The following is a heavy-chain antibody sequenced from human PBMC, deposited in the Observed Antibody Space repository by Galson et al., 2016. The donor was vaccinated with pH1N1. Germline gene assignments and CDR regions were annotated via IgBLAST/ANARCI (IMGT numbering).Heavy chain of an antibody. CDR1: GGSINSYY. CDR3: ASAGYSSGWYGIGAFNI. V-gene: IGHV4-59*01. J-gene: IGHJ3*02. Sequence: LSLTCPVSGGSINSYYWGWIRQPPGKGLEWIGYLYYSGSTSYNSSLTGRVYISQDTSRNQFSLKLSSVTAADTAVYFCASAGYSSGWYGIGAFNIWGQGTLVSVS. D-gene: IGHD6-13*01. CDR2: LYYSGST.